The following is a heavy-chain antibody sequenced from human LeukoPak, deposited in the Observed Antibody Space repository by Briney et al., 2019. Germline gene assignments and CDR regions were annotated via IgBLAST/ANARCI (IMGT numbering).Heavy chain of an antibody. D-gene: IGHD3-3*01. CDR3: AKTYYDFWSGYPKYNWFDP. J-gene: IGHJ5*02. CDR2: ISGSGGST. Sequence: PGGSLRLSCAASGFTFSSYAMSWVRQAPGKGLEWVSAISGSGGSTYYADSVKGRFTISRDNSKNTLYLQMNSLRAEDTAVYYCAKTYYDFWSGYPKYNWFDPWSQGTLVTVSS. V-gene: IGHV3-23*01. CDR1: GFTFSSYA.